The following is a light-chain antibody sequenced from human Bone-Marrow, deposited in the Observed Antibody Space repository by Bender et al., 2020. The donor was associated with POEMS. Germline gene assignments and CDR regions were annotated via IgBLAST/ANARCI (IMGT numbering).Light chain of an antibody. CDR3: SSYTSSSTVV. Sequence: QSALTQPASVSGSPGQSITISCTGTRSDIGGYNYVSWFQQFPDKAPKLMIYDVSDRPSGVSNRFSGSKSGSTASLTISGLQAEDEADYYCSSYTSSSTVVFGGGTKLTVL. CDR1: RSDIGGYNY. CDR2: DVS. V-gene: IGLV2-14*01. J-gene: IGLJ2*01.